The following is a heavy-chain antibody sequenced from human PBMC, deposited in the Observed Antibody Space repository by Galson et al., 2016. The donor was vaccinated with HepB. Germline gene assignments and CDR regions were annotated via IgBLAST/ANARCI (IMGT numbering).Heavy chain of an antibody. CDR2: ISGSGANT. Sequence: SLRLSCAAPGFTFSNYAMTWVRQAPGKGLEWVSGISGSGANTHYANAVKGRFTISRDNSNNTLYLQMNSLRAEDTALYFCARYSNSWAPFDYWGQGRLVTVSS. CDR1: GFTFSNYA. CDR3: ARYSNSWAPFDY. V-gene: IGHV3-23*01. D-gene: IGHD6-13*01. J-gene: IGHJ4*02.